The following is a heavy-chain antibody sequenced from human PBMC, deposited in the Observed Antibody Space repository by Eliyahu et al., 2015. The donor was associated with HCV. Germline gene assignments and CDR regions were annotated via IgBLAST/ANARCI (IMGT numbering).Heavy chain of an antibody. CDR1: GGXXXTXY. J-gene: IGHJ5*02. Sequence: QVQLQESGPGLVKPSETLSLTCTVXGGXXXTXYWXWIRXPPGKGLEWIGYIHYIGSTNYNPSLKSRVTISIDTSKNQFSLNLTSVTAADTAMYYCASGGGGIAVTGTGGWFDPWGQGTLVTVSS. CDR2: IHYIGST. D-gene: IGHD6-19*01. V-gene: IGHV4-59*01. CDR3: ASGGGGIAVTGTGGWFDP.